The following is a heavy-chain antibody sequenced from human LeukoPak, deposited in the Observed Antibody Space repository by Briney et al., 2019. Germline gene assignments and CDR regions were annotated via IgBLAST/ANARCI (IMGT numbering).Heavy chain of an antibody. V-gene: IGHV4-59*01. D-gene: IGHD5-18*01. J-gene: IGHJ2*01. Sequence: PSETLSLTCTVSGGSLSNYYWSWIRQPPGKGLEWIGYIYYSGSTNYNPSLKSRVTMSVDTSKNQFSLKLSSVTAADTAVYYCVRDNGYSYGSDIYWYFGLWGRGTLVTVSS. CDR3: VRDNGYSYGSDIYWYFGL. CDR1: GGSLSNYY. CDR2: IYYSGST.